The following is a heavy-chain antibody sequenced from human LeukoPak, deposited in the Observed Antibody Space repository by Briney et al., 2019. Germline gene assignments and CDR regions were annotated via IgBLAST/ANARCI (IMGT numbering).Heavy chain of an antibody. D-gene: IGHD4-11*01. V-gene: IGHV4-30-4*01. J-gene: IGHJ3*02. Sequence: SETLSLTCTVSGGSIGSGDYYWSWIRQPPGKGLEWIGYIYYSGSTYYNPSLKSRVTISVDTSKNQFSLKLSSVTAADTAVYYCARDRWDSNYGMRAFDIWGQGTMVTVSS. CDR3: ARDRWDSNYGMRAFDI. CDR2: IYYSGST. CDR1: GGSIGSGDYY.